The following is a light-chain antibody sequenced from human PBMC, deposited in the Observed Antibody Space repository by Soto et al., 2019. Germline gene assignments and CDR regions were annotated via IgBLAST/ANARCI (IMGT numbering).Light chain of an antibody. J-gene: IGKJ2*01. Sequence: DIQLTQSPSFLSASVGDRVTITCRASQGISSYLAWYQQEPGKAPKLLIYVASTLQSGVPSRFSGSGSGTEFTLTNSSLQPEDFATYYCQQLNSYPYTFGQGTKLEIK. CDR3: QQLNSYPYT. CDR2: VAS. V-gene: IGKV1-9*01. CDR1: QGISSY.